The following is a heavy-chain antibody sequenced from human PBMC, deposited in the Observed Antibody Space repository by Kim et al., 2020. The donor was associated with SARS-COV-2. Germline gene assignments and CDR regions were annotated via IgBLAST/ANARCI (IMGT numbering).Heavy chain of an antibody. Sequence: SGYRFSDYWIGWVRQKPGRGLEWMGIIYPRDSDITYSPSFQGHVSISVDKSTNTAYLQWNSLEASDTATYYCATEYGGDTASFDTWGPGTLAT. CDR2: IYPRDSDI. CDR3: ATEYGGDTASFDT. V-gene: IGHV5-51*01. CDR1: GYRFSDYW. D-gene: IGHD2-21*02. J-gene: IGHJ5*02.